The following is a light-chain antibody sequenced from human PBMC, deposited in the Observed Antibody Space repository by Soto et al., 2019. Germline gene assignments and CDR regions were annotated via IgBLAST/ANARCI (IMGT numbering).Light chain of an antibody. J-gene: IGLJ2*01. CDR1: RSDVGGYNY. CDR3: PSYTTSSTL. CDR2: AVT. Sequence: QSVLTKPAFVSGSPGQSITISCTGIRSDVGGYNYVSWYQQQPGKAPKLMIYAVTNRPSGVSNRFSGSKSGNTASLTISGLQAEDEADFYCPSYTTSSTLFGGGTKVTVL. V-gene: IGLV2-14*03.